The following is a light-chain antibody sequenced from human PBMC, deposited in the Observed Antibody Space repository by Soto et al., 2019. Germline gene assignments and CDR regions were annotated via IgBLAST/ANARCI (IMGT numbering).Light chain of an antibody. CDR1: QGISNY. CDR3: QKYNSALALT. J-gene: IGKJ4*01. CDR2: AAS. V-gene: IGKV1-27*01. Sequence: IQMTQSLSSLSASVGDRVTITCRASQGISNYLAWYQQKPGKVPKLLIYAASTLQSGVPSRFSGSRSGTDFTLTISSLQPEDVATYYCQKYNSALALTFGGGTKVDIK.